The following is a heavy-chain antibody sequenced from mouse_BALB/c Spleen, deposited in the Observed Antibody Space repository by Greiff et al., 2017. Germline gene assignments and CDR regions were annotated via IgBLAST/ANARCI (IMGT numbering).Heavy chain of an antibody. CDR1: GYTFTDYA. J-gene: IGHJ4*01. CDR2: ISTYYGNT. D-gene: IGHD2-4*01. Sequence: VQLQQSGPELVRPGVSVKISCKGSGYTFTDYAMHWVKQSHAKSLEWIGVISTYYGNTNYNQKFKGKATMTVDKSSSTAYMELARLTSEDSAIYYCARSGDYDEYYAMDYWGQGTSVTVSS. CDR3: ARSGDYDEYYAMDY. V-gene: IGHV1-67*01.